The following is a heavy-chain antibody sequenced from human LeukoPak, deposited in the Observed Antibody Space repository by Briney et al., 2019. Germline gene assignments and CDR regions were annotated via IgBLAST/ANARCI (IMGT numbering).Heavy chain of an antibody. J-gene: IGHJ6*03. CDR1: GYTFTSYY. D-gene: IGHD6-13*01. V-gene: IGHV1-46*01. CDR2: INPSGGST. CDR3: ARSDSSSWPYYYYYYMDV. Sequence: ASVKVSCKASGYTFTSYYMHWVRQAPGQELEWMGIINPSGGSTSYAQKFQGRVTMTRDMSTSTVYMELSSLRSEDTAVYYCARSDSSSWPYYYYYYMDVWGKGTTVTVSS.